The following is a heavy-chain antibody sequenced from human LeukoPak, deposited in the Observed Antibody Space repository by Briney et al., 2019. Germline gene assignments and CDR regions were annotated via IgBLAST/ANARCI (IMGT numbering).Heavy chain of an antibody. Sequence: ASVKVSCKASGYTFTSYDINWVRQATGQGLEWMGWMNPNSGNTGHAQKFQGRVTITRNTSISTAYMELSSLRSEDTAVYYCARTYYDFWSGIYYFDYWGQGTLVTVSS. J-gene: IGHJ4*02. CDR2: MNPNSGNT. V-gene: IGHV1-8*03. CDR3: ARTYYDFWSGIYYFDY. D-gene: IGHD3-3*01. CDR1: GYTFTSYD.